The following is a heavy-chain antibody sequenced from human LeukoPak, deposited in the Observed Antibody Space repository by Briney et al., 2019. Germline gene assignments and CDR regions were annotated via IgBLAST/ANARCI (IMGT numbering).Heavy chain of an antibody. CDR3: ARRLTQYDCFDP. Sequence: SQSLSLTCAISGDSVSSNSVTWNWIRQSPSRGLEWLGRTYYRSTWYNDYAVSVRGRITVNPDTSKNQFSLHLNSVTPEDTAVYYCARRLTQYDCFDPWGQGILVTVSS. CDR1: GDSVSSNSVT. J-gene: IGHJ5*02. V-gene: IGHV6-1*01. D-gene: IGHD2-2*01. CDR2: TYYRSTWYN.